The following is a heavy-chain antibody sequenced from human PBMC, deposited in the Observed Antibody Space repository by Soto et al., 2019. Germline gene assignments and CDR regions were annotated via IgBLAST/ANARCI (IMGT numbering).Heavy chain of an antibody. V-gene: IGHV1-69*12. CDR1: GGTFSSYA. CDR3: AQCLLGVNYYYGMDV. CDR2: IIPIFGTA. Sequence: QVQLVQSGAAVKKPGSSVKVSCKASGGTFSSYAINWVRQAPGQGLEWMGGIIPIFGTADYAQKFQGRVTITADQSTSTAYMELSSLRSEDTAVYYCAQCLLGVNYYYGMDVWGQGTTVTVSS. J-gene: IGHJ6*02. D-gene: IGHD3-16*01.